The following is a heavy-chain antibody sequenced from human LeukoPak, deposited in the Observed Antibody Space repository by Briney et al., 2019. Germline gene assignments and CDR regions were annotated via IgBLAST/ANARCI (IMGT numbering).Heavy chain of an antibody. CDR3: ARGLGYSGDD. Sequence: GGSLRLSCAASGFIFSTYSMSWVRQAPGKGLEWVSYISKSGSTISYADSVRGRFTISRDKAKNSLYLQMNSLRDEDTAVYYCARGLGYSGDDWGQGTLVTVSS. CDR1: GFIFSTYS. V-gene: IGHV3-48*02. D-gene: IGHD5-18*01. J-gene: IGHJ4*02. CDR2: ISKSGSTI.